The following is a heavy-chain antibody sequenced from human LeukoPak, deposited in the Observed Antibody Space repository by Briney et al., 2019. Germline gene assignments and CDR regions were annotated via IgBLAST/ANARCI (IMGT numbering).Heavy chain of an antibody. V-gene: IGHV4-61*02. D-gene: IGHD3-10*02. J-gene: IGHJ5*02. CDR1: VGYISSGMYY. Sequence: PSETLSLTCTVSVGYISSGMYYSGWIRQPAGKGLEWIGRIYTSGSTNYNPSLKSRVTISVDTSKNQFSLNLSSVHAADTEISDAAMEGSCSGRYLWPQRTVVTVSS. CDR2: IYTSGST. CDR3: AMEGSCSGRYL.